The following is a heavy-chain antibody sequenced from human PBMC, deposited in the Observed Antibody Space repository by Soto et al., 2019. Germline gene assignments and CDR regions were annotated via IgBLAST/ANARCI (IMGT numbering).Heavy chain of an antibody. V-gene: IGHV4-39*01. CDR2: IYYSGST. Sequence: SETLSLTCTVSGGSISSSSYYWGWIRQPPGKGLEWIGSIYYSGSTYYNPSLKSRVTISVDTSKNQFSLKLSSVTAADTAVYYCARPRTRYCSGGSCKPGAFDIWGQGTMVTVSS. CDR3: ARPRTRYCSGGSCKPGAFDI. D-gene: IGHD2-15*01. CDR1: GGSISSSSYY. J-gene: IGHJ3*02.